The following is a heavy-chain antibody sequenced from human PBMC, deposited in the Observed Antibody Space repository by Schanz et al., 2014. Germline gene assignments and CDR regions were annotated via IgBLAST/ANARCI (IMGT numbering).Heavy chain of an antibody. Sequence: EVVLVESGGASVQPGGSLRLSCAASGFTFSNYVMDWVRQAPGTGLEWVASITYNGDSTYYTDSVKGRFTISRDNSRNTLYLQMDGLRAEDTAVYYCAKHRHYADNNGYPGIDYWGQGTLVTVS. CDR2: ITYNGDST. J-gene: IGHJ4*02. CDR3: AKHRHYADNNGYPGIDY. V-gene: IGHV3-23*04. CDR1: GFTFSNYV. D-gene: IGHD3-16*01.